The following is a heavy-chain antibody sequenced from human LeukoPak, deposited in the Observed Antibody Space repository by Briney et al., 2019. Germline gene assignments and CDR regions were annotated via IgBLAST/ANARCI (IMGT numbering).Heavy chain of an antibody. CDR2: INHSGST. D-gene: IGHD6-13*01. CDR1: GGSISSGGYY. Sequence: PSQTLSLTCTVSGGSISSGGYYWSWIRQPPGKGLEWIGEINHSGSTNYNPSLKSRVTISVDTSKNQFSLKLSSVTAADTAVYYCARGGERPPAERIAVDPWGQGTLVTVSS. V-gene: IGHV4-30-2*01. J-gene: IGHJ5*02. CDR3: ARGGERPPAERIAVDP.